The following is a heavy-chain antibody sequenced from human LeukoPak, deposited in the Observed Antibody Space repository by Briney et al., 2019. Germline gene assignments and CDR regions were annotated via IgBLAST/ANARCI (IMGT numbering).Heavy chain of an antibody. CDR1: GGSVSSADYY. J-gene: IGHJ3*02. CDR3: AREGRPYCSGGSCYSGYHDAFDI. D-gene: IGHD2-15*01. CDR2: IYHTGSN. Sequence: SETLSLTCTVSGGSVSSADYYWSWIRHPPGKALEWIGYIYHTGSNNYKYSLKSRVTISLDTSKNRFSLRLTSMTAADTAIYYCAREGRPYCSGGSCYSGYHDAFDIWGQGTMVTVSS. V-gene: IGHV4-61*08.